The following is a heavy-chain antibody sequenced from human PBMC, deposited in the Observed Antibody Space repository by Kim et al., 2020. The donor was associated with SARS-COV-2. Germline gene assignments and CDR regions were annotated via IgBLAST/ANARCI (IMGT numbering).Heavy chain of an antibody. CDR2: INHSGST. V-gene: IGHV4-34*01. CDR3: ARGSDSSGYYYVSDY. J-gene: IGHJ4*02. D-gene: IGHD3-22*01. Sequence: SETLSLTCAVYGGSFSGYYWSWIRQPPGKGLEWIGEINHSGSTNYNPSLKSRVTISVDTSKNQFSLKLSSVTAADTAVYYCARGSDSSGYYYVSDYWGQGTLVTVSS. CDR1: GGSFSGYY.